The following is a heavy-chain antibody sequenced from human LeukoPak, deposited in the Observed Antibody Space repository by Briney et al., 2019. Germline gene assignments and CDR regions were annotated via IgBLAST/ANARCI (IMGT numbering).Heavy chain of an antibody. D-gene: IGHD2-2*01. CDR3: AKMGDRAAYCSSTSCYDSFSPYFDY. V-gene: IGHV3-23*01. CDR1: GFTFSSCA. CDR2: ISGSGGST. Sequence: PGGSMRLSCAASGFTFSSCAMSWVRQAPGKGLEWVSAISGSGGSTYYADSVKGRFTISRDNSKNTLYLQMNSLRAEDTAVYYCAKMGDRAAYCSSTSCYDSFSPYFDYWGQGTLVTVSS. J-gene: IGHJ4*02.